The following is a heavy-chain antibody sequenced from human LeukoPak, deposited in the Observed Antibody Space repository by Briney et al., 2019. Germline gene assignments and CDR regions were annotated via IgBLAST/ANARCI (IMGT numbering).Heavy chain of an antibody. D-gene: IGHD3-10*01. CDR3: ARLPLHYYGSGSP. CDR1: GFDFSSYS. V-gene: IGHV4-34*01. CDR2: INHSGST. Sequence: GSLRLSCAASGFDFSSYSMTWVRQPPGKGLEWIGEINHSGSTNYNPSLKSRVTISVDTSKNQFSLKLSSVTAADTAVYYCARLPLHYYGSGSPWGQGTLVTVSS. J-gene: IGHJ5*02.